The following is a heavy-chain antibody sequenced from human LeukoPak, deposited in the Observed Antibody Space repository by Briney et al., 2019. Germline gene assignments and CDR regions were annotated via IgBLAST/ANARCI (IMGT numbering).Heavy chain of an antibody. CDR2: ISSSGSTI. CDR3: ARVYSSSRYLPNY. Sequence: GGSLRLSCAASGFTFSDYYMSWIRQAPGKGLEWVSYISSSGSTIYYADSVKGRFTISRDNAKNSLYLQMNSLRAEDTAVYYCARVYSSSRYLPNYWGQGTLVTVSS. D-gene: IGHD6-13*01. V-gene: IGHV3-11*01. J-gene: IGHJ4*02. CDR1: GFTFSDYY.